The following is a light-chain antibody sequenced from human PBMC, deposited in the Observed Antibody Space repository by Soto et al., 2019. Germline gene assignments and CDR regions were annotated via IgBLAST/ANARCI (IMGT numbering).Light chain of an antibody. Sequence: QSVLTQPASVSGSPGQSITISCTGTSSDVGGCNCVSWYQQHPGKAPKLMIYEVNNRPSGVSNRFSGSKSANTASLTISGLQAEDEADYYCSSFTSSRTYVFGTGTKLTVL. V-gene: IGLV2-14*01. CDR3: SSFTSSRTYV. J-gene: IGLJ1*01. CDR2: EVN. CDR1: SSDVGGCNC.